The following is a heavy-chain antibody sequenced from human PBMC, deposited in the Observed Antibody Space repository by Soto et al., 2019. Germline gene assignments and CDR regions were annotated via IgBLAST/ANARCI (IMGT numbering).Heavy chain of an antibody. D-gene: IGHD2-15*01. CDR3: ARYIRYCSGGSCPTRRVDP. V-gene: IGHV4-39*07. Sequence: SETLSLTCTVSGGSISSSSYYWGWIRQPPGKGLEWIGYIYYSGSTNYNPSLKSRVTISVDTSKNQFSLKLSSVTAADTAVYYCARYIRYCSGGSCPTRRVDPWGQGTLVTVSS. CDR2: IYYSGST. J-gene: IGHJ5*02. CDR1: GGSISSSSYY.